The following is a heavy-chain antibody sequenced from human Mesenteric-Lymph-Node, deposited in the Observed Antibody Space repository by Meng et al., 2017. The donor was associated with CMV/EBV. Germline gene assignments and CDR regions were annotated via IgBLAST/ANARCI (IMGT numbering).Heavy chain of an antibody. D-gene: IGHD2-2*01. CDR2: ISGYNGNT. J-gene: IGHJ6*02. Sequence: ASVKVSCKASGYTFNTYGISWVRQAPGQGHEWMGWISGYNGNTNYGQKFQGRVTLTRDTSTNTAYMELGSLRSDDTAVYYCAREISRDIVVVPAVPYYYYGMDVWGQGTTVTVSS. V-gene: IGHV1-18*01. CDR3: AREISRDIVVVPAVPYYYYGMDV. CDR1: GYTFNTYG.